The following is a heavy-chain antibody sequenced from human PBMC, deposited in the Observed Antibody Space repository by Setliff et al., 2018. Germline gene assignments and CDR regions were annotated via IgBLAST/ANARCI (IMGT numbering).Heavy chain of an antibody. J-gene: IGHJ6*03. CDR3: ARDRATVIQGVTSFFYYYMDV. V-gene: IGHV4-59*11. D-gene: IGHD3-10*01. Sequence: SETLSLTCTVSGGSIGPHYWSWIRQAPGKGLEWIGHIFYSDTAKYNPSLESRAAISVDSSKNQFSLKLRSVTAADTAVYYCARDRATVIQGVTSFFYYYMDVWGGGTTVTVSS. CDR2: IFYSDTA. CDR1: GGSIGPHY.